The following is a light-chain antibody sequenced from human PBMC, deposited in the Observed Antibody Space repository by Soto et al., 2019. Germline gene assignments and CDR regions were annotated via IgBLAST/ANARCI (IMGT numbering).Light chain of an antibody. CDR3: QQFDNVPLT. V-gene: IGKV1-33*01. J-gene: IGKJ4*01. CDR1: RDITDY. Sequence: DTQMTQSPSSLSASVGDRVTITCQASRDITDYLNWYQQKPGKAPKLLIYDASNLETGVTSRFRGSGSGTDFTLTITSLQPEDIATYYCQQFDNVPLTFGGGNKVEIK. CDR2: DAS.